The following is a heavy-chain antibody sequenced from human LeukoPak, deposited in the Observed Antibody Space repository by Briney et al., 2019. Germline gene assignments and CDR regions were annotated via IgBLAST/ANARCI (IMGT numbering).Heavy chain of an antibody. J-gene: IGHJ4*02. Sequence: ASVKVSCKASGYTFTGYYMHWVRQAPGQGLEWMGRINPNSGGTNYAQKFQGRVTMTRDTSISTAYMELSRLRSDDTAVCYCARDRGGYSSSWTDYWGQGTLVTVSS. CDR2: INPNSGGT. V-gene: IGHV1-2*06. D-gene: IGHD6-13*01. CDR3: ARDRGGYSSSWTDY. CDR1: GYTFTGYY.